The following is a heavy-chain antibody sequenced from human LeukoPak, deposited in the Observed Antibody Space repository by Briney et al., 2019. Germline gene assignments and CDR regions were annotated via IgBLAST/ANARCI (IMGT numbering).Heavy chain of an antibody. CDR2: INHSGST. CDR1: GGSFSGYY. J-gene: IGHJ4*02. V-gene: IGHV4-34*01. D-gene: IGHD1-1*01. Sequence: SETLSLTCAVYGGSFSGYYWSWIRQPPGKGMEWIGEINHSGSTNYNPSLKSRVTISVDTSKNQFSLKLSSVTASDTAMYYCARWNWNDQRVDFWGQGTLVTASS. CDR3: ARWNWNDQRVDF.